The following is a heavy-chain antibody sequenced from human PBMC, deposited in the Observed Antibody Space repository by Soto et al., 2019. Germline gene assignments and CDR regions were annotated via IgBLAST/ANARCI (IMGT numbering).Heavy chain of an antibody. Sequence: SVKVSCKASGGTLSSYGISWVRQAPGQGLEWMGGLIPISGTANYELKFQGRVTITADGSTSTAYIELRSLRSEDTAVYYRATYKYDTSGYYYWFDPWGQGTLVTVSS. CDR3: ATYKYDTSGYYYWFDP. D-gene: IGHD3-22*01. J-gene: IGHJ5*02. CDR2: LIPISGTA. V-gene: IGHV1-69*13. CDR1: GGTLSSYG.